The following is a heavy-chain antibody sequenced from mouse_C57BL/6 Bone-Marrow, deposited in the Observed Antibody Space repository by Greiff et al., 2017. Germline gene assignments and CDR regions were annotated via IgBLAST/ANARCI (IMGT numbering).Heavy chain of an antibody. Sequence: QVQLKQPGAELVKPGASVKMSCKASGYTFTSYWITWVKQRPGQGLEWIGDIYPGSGSTNYNEKFKSKATLTVDTSSSTAYMQLSSLTSEDSAVYYCARGYYGSSYADYWGQGTTRTVSS. D-gene: IGHD1-1*01. J-gene: IGHJ2*01. CDR1: GYTFTSYW. CDR3: ARGYYGSSYADY. CDR2: IYPGSGST. V-gene: IGHV1-55*01.